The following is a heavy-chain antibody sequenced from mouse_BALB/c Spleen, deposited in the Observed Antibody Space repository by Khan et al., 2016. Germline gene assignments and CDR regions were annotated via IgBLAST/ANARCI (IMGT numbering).Heavy chain of an antibody. CDR1: GFTFSDYY. Sequence: EVELVESGGGLVKPGGSLKLSCAASGFTFSDYYMYWVRQTPEKRLEWVATISDGGSYTYYPDSVKGRFTISRDNAKNNLYLQMSSLKSEDTAMYYCARDGVLSRHWYVDVWGAGTTVTVSS. D-gene: IGHD2-14*01. CDR2: ISDGGSYT. CDR3: ARDGVLSRHWYVDV. J-gene: IGHJ1*01. V-gene: IGHV5-4*02.